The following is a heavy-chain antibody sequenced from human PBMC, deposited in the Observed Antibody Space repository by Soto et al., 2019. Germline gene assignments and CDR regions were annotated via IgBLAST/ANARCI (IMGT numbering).Heavy chain of an antibody. D-gene: IGHD3-10*01. CDR2: ISKSGDST. CDR1: GVTFTSYA. CDR3: AKGSFGFDY. Sequence: PGGSLRLSCAASGVTFTSYAMTWVRQVPGEGLQWVSSISKSGDSTYYADSVKGRFTTSRDNSKNTLYLQMNSLGAEDTAIYYCAKGSFGFDYWGQGTLVTVYS. J-gene: IGHJ4*02. V-gene: IGHV3-23*01.